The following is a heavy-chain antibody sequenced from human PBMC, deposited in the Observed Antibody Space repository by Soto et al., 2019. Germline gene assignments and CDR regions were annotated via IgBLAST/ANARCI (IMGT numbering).Heavy chain of an antibody. J-gene: IGHJ3*02. D-gene: IGHD3-9*01. CDR1: GGSVSSGSYY. Sequence: SETLSLTCTVSGGSVSSGSYYWSWIRQPPGKGLEWIGYIYYSGSTNYNPSLKSRVTISVDTSKNQFSLKLSSVTAADTAVYYCARAYYDILTGSDAFDIWGQGTMVTVPS. CDR3: ARAYYDILTGSDAFDI. V-gene: IGHV4-61*01. CDR2: IYYSGST.